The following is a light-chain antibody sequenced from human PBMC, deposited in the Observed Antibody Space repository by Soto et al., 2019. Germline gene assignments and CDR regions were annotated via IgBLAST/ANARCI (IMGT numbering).Light chain of an antibody. CDR1: SSDIGGYNF. V-gene: IGLV2-11*01. Sequence: SVLAQPRSVSGSPGQSVTISCTGTSSDIGGYNFVSWYQQHPGKAPKVMIYDVTKRPSGVPNRFSGSKSDNTASLTISGLQAEDEADYFCSSFAGTYNFVFGTGTKVTVL. CDR3: SSFAGTYNFV. CDR2: DVT. J-gene: IGLJ1*01.